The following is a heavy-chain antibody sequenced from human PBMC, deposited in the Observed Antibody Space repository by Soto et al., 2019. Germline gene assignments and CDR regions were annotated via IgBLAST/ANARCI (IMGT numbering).Heavy chain of an antibody. Sequence: QVQLQESGPGLVKPSQTLSLTCTVSGGSISSGGYYWSWIRQHPGKGLEWIAFMSNTGSSSYNPSLKSRVTISVDTSTNQFSLNLMSATAADTALYYCARGGAGTKVDFWGQGTLVTVSS. CDR2: MSNTGSS. CDR1: GGSISSGGYY. J-gene: IGHJ4*02. V-gene: IGHV4-31*03. D-gene: IGHD6-19*01. CDR3: ARGGAGTKVDF.